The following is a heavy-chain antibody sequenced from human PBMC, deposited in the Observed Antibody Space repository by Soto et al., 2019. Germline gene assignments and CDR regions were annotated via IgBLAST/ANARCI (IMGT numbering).Heavy chain of an antibody. CDR2: INHSGST. D-gene: IGHD3-22*01. CDR3: ARGEGYYYDSSGYYGDYGMDV. V-gene: IGHV4-34*01. Sequence: SGTLSLTCAVDGGSFSGYYWSWIRQRPGKGLEWIGEINHSGSTNYNPSLKSRVTISVDTSENQFSLKLSSVTAADTAVYYCARGEGYYYDSSGYYGDYGMDVWGQGTTVT. CDR1: GGSFSGYY. J-gene: IGHJ6*02.